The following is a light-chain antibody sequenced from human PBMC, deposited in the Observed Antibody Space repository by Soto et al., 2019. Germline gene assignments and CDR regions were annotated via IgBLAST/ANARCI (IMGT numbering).Light chain of an antibody. CDR1: QTISKW. CDR3: QQYTGYSQWT. CDR2: DAS. J-gene: IGKJ1*01. V-gene: IGKV1-5*01. Sequence: DIQMTQSPSTLSAALGDRVTITCGASQTISKWLAWYQQKPGQAPKLLIYDASTLESGVPSRFSGSGSATDFSPTISSLQPVDFATYYCQQYTGYSQWTFGPGTKVDIK.